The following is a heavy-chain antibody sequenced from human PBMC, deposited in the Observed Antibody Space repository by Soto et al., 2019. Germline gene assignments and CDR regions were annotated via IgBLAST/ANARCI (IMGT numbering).Heavy chain of an antibody. V-gene: IGHV3-23*01. J-gene: IGHJ4*02. Sequence: GGSLRLSCAASGFTFAHQAMSWVRQAPGTGLEWVSAVSGSGGGTYYADSVRGRFTISRDNSKNTLSLQMNSLRVEDTAIYYCVREGGDSSSSVDNYFDYWGQGALVTVSS. CDR1: GFTFAHQA. D-gene: IGHD6-19*01. CDR2: VSGSGGGT. CDR3: VREGGDSSSSVDNYFDY.